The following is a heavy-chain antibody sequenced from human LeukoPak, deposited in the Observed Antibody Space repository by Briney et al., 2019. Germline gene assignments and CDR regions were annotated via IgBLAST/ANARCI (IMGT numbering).Heavy chain of an antibody. CDR3: AKDRRDGYTADAFDI. CDR1: GFTFSSYA. D-gene: IGHD5-24*01. V-gene: IGHV3-23*01. CDR2: ISGSGGST. J-gene: IGHJ3*02. Sequence: GGSLRLSCAASGFTFSSYAMSWVRQAPGKGLEWVSAISGSGGSTLYADSVKGRFTISRDNSKNTLYLQMNSLRAEDTAVYYCAKDRRDGYTADAFDIWGQGTMVTVSS.